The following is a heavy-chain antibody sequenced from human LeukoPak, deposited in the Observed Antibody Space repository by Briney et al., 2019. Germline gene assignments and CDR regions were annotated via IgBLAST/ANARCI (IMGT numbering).Heavy chain of an antibody. CDR1: GFTFDDYG. CDR3: ARVDYYGYNNWFDP. J-gene: IGHJ5*02. D-gene: IGHD3-10*01. V-gene: IGHV3-20*04. CDR2: INWNGGST. Sequence: PGGSLRLSCAASGFTFDDYGMSRVRQAPGKGLEWVSGINWNGGSTGYADSVKGRFTISRDNAKNSLYLQMNSLRAEDTALYYCARVDYYGYNNWFDPWGQGTLVTVSS.